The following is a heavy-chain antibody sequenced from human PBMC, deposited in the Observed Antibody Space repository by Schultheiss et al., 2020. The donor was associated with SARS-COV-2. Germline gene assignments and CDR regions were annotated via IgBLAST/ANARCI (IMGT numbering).Heavy chain of an antibody. D-gene: IGHD3-16*01. V-gene: IGHV3-23*01. Sequence: GESLKISCAASGFPFNTYAMNWVRQAPGRGLEWISALSGSGGSTYYSNSAKGRFTISRDNSKNTLFLQMNSVRADDTAIYFCAKGLAFGYGYDSYTMDVWGQGTTVTVSS. J-gene: IGHJ6*02. CDR2: LSGSGGST. CDR1: GFPFNTYA. CDR3: AKGLAFGYGYDSYTMDV.